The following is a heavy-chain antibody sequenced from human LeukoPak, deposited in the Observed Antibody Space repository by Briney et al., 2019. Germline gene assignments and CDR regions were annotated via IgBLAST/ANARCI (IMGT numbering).Heavy chain of an antibody. J-gene: IGHJ4*02. CDR3: ARGTRGDYVLAY. Sequence: SETLSLTCTVSGGSISSSSYYWSWIRQPAGKGLEWIGRIYTSGSTNYNPSLKSRVTTSVDTSKNQFSLKLSSVTAADTAVYYCARGTRGDYVLAYWGQGTLVTVSS. D-gene: IGHD4-17*01. V-gene: IGHV4-61*02. CDR1: GGSISSSSYY. CDR2: IYTSGST.